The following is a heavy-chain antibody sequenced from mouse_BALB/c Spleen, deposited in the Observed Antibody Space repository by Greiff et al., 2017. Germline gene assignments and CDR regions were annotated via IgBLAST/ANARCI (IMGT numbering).Heavy chain of an antibody. CDR1: GYTFTDYW. V-gene: IGHV1-69*01. J-gene: IGHJ1*01. CDR2: IDTSDSYT. CDR3: AREGNGHWYFDV. Sequence: VQLQQPGAELVMPGASVKMSCKASGYTFTDYWMHWVKQRPGQGLEWIGAIDTSDSYTSYNQKFKGKATLTVDESSSTAYMQLSSLTSEDSAVYYCAREGNGHWYFDVWGAGTTVTVSS.